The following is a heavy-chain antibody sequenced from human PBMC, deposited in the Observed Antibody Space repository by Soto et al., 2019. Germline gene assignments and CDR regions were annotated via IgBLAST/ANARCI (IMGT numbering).Heavy chain of an antibody. Sequence: QVHLVQSGGGVVQPGRSLRLSCAASGFTFSNDAMHWVRQAPGKGLEWVAVITYDGFTQNDADSVRGRFTVSRDNSKSTLALQMNSLRPDDTAVYYCGRGPFSSSYIDYWGQGTLVTVAS. J-gene: IGHJ4*02. V-gene: IGHV3-30*03. CDR2: ITYDGFTQ. CDR1: GFTFSNDA. CDR3: GRGPFSSSYIDY. D-gene: IGHD6-6*01.